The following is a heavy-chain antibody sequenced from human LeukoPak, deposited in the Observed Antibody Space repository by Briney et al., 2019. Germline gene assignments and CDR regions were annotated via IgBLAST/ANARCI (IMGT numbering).Heavy chain of an antibody. Sequence: SETLSLTCTVSGGSFSSYYWGWIRQPPGKGLEWIGYIYYSGSTNYNPPLKSRVTISVDTSKNQFSLKLSSVTAADTAVYYCARSRSGYGNYYYYMDVWGKGTTVTVSS. J-gene: IGHJ6*03. CDR2: IYYSGST. V-gene: IGHV4-59*01. D-gene: IGHD5-12*01. CDR3: ARSRSGYGNYYYYMDV. CDR1: GGSFSSYY.